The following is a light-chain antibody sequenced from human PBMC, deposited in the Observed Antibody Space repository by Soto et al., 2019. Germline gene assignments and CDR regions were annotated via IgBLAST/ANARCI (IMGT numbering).Light chain of an antibody. J-gene: IGLJ2*01. CDR1: SCDVGGYNF. V-gene: IGLV2-14*01. CDR3: SSYTSARGV. Sequence: QSALTQPASVSGSPGQSITISCTGTSCDVGGYNFVSWYQQLPGKAPKLIIYEVSNRPSGVSNRFSGSKSGNTASLTISGLQAEDEADYYCSSYTSARGVFXGGTHMTVL. CDR2: EVS.